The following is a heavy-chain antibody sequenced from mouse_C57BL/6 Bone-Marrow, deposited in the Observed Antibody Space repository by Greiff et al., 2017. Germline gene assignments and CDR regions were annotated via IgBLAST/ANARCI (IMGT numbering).Heavy chain of an antibody. Sequence: VQGVESGPGLVAPSQRLSITCTVSGFSLTSYAISWVRQPPGKGLEWLGVIWTGGGTNYNSALKSRLSISKDNSKSQVFLKMNSLQTDDTARYYCARNFPYYSNYVYFDYWGQGTTLTVSS. D-gene: IGHD2-5*01. CDR1: GFSLTSYA. J-gene: IGHJ2*01. CDR3: ARNFPYYSNYVYFDY. V-gene: IGHV2-9-1*01. CDR2: IWTGGGT.